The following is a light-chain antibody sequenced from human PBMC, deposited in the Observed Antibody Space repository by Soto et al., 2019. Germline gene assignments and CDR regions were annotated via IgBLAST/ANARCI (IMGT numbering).Light chain of an antibody. CDR3: QQSYSTPPIT. Sequence: DIQMTQAPSSLSASLGDRVTLTCRASQSISSYLNWYQKKPXKAPKLXXYAASSLQSGVPSRFSGSGSGTDFTLTISSLQPEDFANYYCQQSYSTPPITFGQGTRLEI. V-gene: IGKV1-39*01. CDR1: QSISSY. J-gene: IGKJ5*01. CDR2: AAS.